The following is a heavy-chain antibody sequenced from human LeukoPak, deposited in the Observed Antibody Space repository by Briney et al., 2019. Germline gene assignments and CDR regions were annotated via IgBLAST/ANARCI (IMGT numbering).Heavy chain of an antibody. CDR3: ARELYDSPDY. CDR1: GFTFGNYW. J-gene: IGHJ4*02. Sequence: PGGSLRLSCAASGFTFGNYWMNWVRQAPGKGLEWVAVISYDGSNKYYADSVKGRFTISRDNSKNTLYLQMNSLRAEDTAVYYCARELYDSPDYWGQGTLVTVSS. CDR2: ISYDGSNK. D-gene: IGHD3-22*01. V-gene: IGHV3-30-3*01.